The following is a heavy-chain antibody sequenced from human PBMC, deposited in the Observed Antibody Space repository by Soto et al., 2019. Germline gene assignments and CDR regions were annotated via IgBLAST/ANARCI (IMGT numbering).Heavy chain of an antibody. CDR2: ISGSGGST. J-gene: IGHJ4*02. CDR3: AKGRITAAGRGGFDY. D-gene: IGHD6-13*01. Sequence: EVQLLESGGDLVQPGGSLRLSCAASGFTFSSYALSWVRQAPGKGLEWVSVISGSGGSTYYADSVKGRFTISRDNSKKTLYLQMNSLRDEDTAVYYCAKGRITAAGRGGFDYWGQGTLVTVSS. V-gene: IGHV3-23*01. CDR1: GFTFSSYA.